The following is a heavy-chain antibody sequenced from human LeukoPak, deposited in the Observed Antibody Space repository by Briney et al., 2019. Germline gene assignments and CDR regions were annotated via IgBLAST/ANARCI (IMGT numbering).Heavy chain of an antibody. V-gene: IGHV1-69*06. D-gene: IGHD6-13*01. CDR1: GGTFSSYA. J-gene: IGHJ6*03. CDR2: IIPIFGTA. CDR3: ARDSQQQDYYYYYYMDV. Sequence: GASVKVSCKASGGTFSSYAISWVRQAPGQGLEWMGGIIPIFGTANYAQKFQGRVTITADKSTSTAYMELSSLRSEDTAMYYCARDSQQQDYYYYYYMDVWGKGTTVTVSS.